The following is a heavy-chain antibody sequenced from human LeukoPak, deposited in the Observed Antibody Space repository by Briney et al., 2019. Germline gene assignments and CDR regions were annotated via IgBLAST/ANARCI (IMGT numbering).Heavy chain of an antibody. Sequence: SVKVSCKASGGTFSSYAISWVRQAPGHGLEWMGGIIPIFGTANYAQKFQGRVTITTDESTSTAYMELSSLRSEDTAVYYCARSLNKNEGYCSSTSCYSSYYYYMDVWGKGTTVTVSS. CDR1: GGTFSSYA. CDR2: IIPIFGTA. CDR3: ARSLNKNEGYCSSTSCYSSYYYYMDV. J-gene: IGHJ6*03. D-gene: IGHD2-2*02. V-gene: IGHV1-69*05.